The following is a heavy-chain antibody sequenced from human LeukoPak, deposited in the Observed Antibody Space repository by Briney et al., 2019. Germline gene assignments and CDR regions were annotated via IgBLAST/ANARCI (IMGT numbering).Heavy chain of an antibody. D-gene: IGHD5-24*01. V-gene: IGHV3-49*04. CDR3: VKVGRWQQFDLDY. Sequence: SGGSLRLSCTTSGFTFGDYAMSWVRQAPGKGLEWVAFIRSNAYGGTTEYAASVRGRFTISRDDSKTIAYLQMNSLRAEDTAVYYCVKVGRWQQFDLDYWGQGTLVTVSS. CDR2: IRSNAYGGTT. CDR1: GFTFGDYA. J-gene: IGHJ4*02.